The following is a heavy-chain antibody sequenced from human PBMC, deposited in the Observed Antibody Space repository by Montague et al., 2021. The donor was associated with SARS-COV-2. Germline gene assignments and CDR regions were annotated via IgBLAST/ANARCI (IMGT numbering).Heavy chain of an antibody. J-gene: IGHJ3*02. CDR2: VWYDGSKE. V-gene: IGHV3-33*01. CDR3: ARESGHNAFDM. CDR1: GFIFSSYG. D-gene: IGHD6-25*01. Sequence: SLRLSCAASGFIFSSYGMHWVRQAPGKGLEWVAVVWYDGSKEYYADSVEGRFTVSRDQSRNTAYLQMNSLRGEDTAVYYCARESGHNAFDMWGQGTMVTVSS.